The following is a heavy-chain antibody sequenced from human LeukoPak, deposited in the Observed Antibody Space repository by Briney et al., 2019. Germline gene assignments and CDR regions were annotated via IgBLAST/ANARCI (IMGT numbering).Heavy chain of an antibody. D-gene: IGHD6-13*01. J-gene: IGHJ5*02. CDR2: ISWNSGTI. V-gene: IGHV3-9*01. CDR1: GFTFDDYA. Sequence: GGSLRLSCAASGFTFDDYAMHWVRQAPGKGLEWVSGISWNSGTIGYADSVKGRFTISRDNAKNSLYLQMNSLRAEDTAVYYCARGHSSSWYTVGPNWFDPWGQGTLVTVSS. CDR3: ARGHSSSWYTVGPNWFDP.